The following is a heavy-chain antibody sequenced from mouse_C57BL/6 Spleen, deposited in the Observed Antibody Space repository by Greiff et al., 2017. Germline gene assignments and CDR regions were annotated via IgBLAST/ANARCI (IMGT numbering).Heavy chain of an antibody. D-gene: IGHD2-5*01. CDR3: ARGDSNYPSWYFDV. V-gene: IGHV1-69*01. J-gene: IGHJ1*03. CDR2: IDPSDSYT. CDR1: GYTFTSYW. Sequence: QVQLQQPGAELVMPGASVKLSCKASGYTFTSYWMHWVKQRPGQGLEWIGEIDPSDSYTNYNQKFKGKSTLTVDKSSSTAYMQLSSLTSEDSAVYYCARGDSNYPSWYFDVWGTGTTVTVSS.